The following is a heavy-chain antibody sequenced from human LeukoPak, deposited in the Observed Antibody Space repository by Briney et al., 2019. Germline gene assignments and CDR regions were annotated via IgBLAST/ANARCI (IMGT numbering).Heavy chain of an antibody. CDR2: IKQDGSEK. D-gene: IGHD6-13*01. CDR1: GFTFSSYW. V-gene: IGHV3-7*03. J-gene: IGHJ3*02. Sequence: GGSLRLSCAASGFTFSSYWMSWVLQAPGKGLEWVANIKQDGSEKYYVDSVRGRFTISRDNAKNSLYLQMNSLRAEDTALYYCAKSESSSWPEGAFDIWGQGTMVTVSS. CDR3: AKSESSSWPEGAFDI.